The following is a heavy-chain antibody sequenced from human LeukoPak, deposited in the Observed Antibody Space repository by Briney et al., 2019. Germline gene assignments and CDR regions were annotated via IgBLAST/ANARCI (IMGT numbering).Heavy chain of an antibody. Sequence: PGGSLRLSCAASGFTFSSYGMHWVRQAPGKGLEWVAVISYDGSNKYYADSVKGRFTISRDNSKNTLYLQMNSLRAEDTAVYYCAKDLGLVVVNYFDYWGQGTLVTVSS. CDR2: ISYDGSNK. D-gene: IGHD3-22*01. CDR3: AKDLGLVVVNYFDY. CDR1: GFTFSSYG. V-gene: IGHV3-30*18. J-gene: IGHJ4*02.